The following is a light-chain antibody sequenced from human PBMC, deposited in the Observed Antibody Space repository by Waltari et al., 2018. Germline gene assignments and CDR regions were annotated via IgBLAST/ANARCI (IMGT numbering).Light chain of an antibody. J-gene: IGLJ1*01. CDR1: DIGTRS. V-gene: IGLV3-21*02. CDR2: DDV. Sequence: SYVLAQPPSLSVAPGQTARIPCGGSDIGTRSVHWYRQRAGQAPVLLIYDDVDRPSGLPEGVSGSNSAKTATLTISRVEAGDEADYYCQVWDRSSGHYVFGGGTKVTV. CDR3: QVWDRSSGHYV.